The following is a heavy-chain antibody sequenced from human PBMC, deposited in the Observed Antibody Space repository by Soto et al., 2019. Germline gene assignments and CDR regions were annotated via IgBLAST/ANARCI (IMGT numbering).Heavy chain of an antibody. CDR3: AHRPVGLVDDYFDY. J-gene: IGHJ4*02. V-gene: IGHV2-5*01. D-gene: IGHD5-12*01. CDR1: AFSLSTSGVG. Sequence: SGPTLEDPTQTQARTCTCSAFSLSTSGVGVGWIRQPPGKALEWLALIYWNDDKRYSPSLKSRLTITKDTSKNQVVLTMTNMDPVDTATYYCAHRPVGLVDDYFDYGGQGTLVTVSS. CDR2: IYWNDDK.